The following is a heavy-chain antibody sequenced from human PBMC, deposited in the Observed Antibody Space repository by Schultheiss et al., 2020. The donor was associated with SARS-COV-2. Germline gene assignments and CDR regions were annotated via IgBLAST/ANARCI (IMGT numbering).Heavy chain of an antibody. CDR1: GGSISSSNW. J-gene: IGHJ5*02. Sequence: SQTLSLTCTVSGGSISSSNWWGWIRQPPGKGLEWIGFIHDSGSTNYNPSLKSRVTISVDTSKNQFSLKLTSVIAADTAVYYCARRRSDGNWWLDTWVQGTLVTVSS. CDR3: ARRRSDGNWWLDT. V-gene: IGHV4-61*05. CDR2: IHDSGST. D-gene: IGHD2-8*02.